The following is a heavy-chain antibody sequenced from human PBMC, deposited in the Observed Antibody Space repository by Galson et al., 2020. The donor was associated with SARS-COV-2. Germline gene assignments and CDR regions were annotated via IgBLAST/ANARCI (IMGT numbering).Heavy chain of an antibody. CDR3: AKWETRYYDILTGYYGIDYYYYYGMDA. J-gene: IGHJ6*02. CDR2: ISGSGVTT. D-gene: IGHD3-9*01. CDR1: GFTFSSYA. Sequence: GGSLRLSCAASGFTFSSYAMSWVRQAPGKGLEWVSGISGSGVTTYYADSVKGRFTISRDNSKNTMYLQMNSLRAEDTAVYYCAKWETRYYDILTGYYGIDYYYYYGMDAWGQGTTVTVSS. V-gene: IGHV3-23*01.